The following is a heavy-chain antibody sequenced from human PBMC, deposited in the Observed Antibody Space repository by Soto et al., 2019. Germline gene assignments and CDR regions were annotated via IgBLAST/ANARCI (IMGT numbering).Heavy chain of an antibody. CDR1: GFTFSSYS. CDR3: AREGKITVTTDYYYYYYMDV. D-gene: IGHD4-17*01. J-gene: IGHJ6*03. CDR2: ISSSSSTI. V-gene: IGHV3-48*01. Sequence: GGSLRLSCAASGFTFSSYSMNWVRQAPGKGLEWVSYISSSSSTIYYADSVKGRFTISRDNAKNSRYLQMNSLRAEDTAVYYCAREGKITVTTDYYYYYYMDVWGKGTTVTVSS.